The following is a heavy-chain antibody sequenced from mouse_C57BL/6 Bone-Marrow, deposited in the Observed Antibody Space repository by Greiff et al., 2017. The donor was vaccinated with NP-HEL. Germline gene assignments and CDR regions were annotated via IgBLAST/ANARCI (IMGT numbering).Heavy chain of an antibody. D-gene: IGHD3-3*01. CDR1: GYTFTSYW. Sequence: VQLQQPGAELVKPGASVKLSCKASGYTFTSYWMQWVKQRPGQGLEWIGEIDPSDSYTNYNQKFKGKATLTVDTSSSTAYMQLSSLTSKDSAVYSCASEGPPGQYYSDFGGRGNTLTLSS. J-gene: IGHJ2*01. CDR2: IDPSDSYT. V-gene: IGHV1-50*01. CDR3: ASEGPPGQYYSDF.